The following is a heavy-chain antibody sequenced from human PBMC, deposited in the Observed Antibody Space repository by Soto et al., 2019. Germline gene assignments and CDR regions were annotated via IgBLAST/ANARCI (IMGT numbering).Heavy chain of an antibody. D-gene: IGHD2-15*01. J-gene: IGHJ2*01. CDR2: IKQDGSEK. Sequence: GGSLRLSCAASGFTFSSYWMSWVRQAPGKGLEWVANIKQDGSEKYYVDSVKGRFTISRDNAKNSLYLQMNSLRAEDTAVYYCARGCSGGSCYQYWYFDLWGRGTLVTVSS. CDR1: GFTFSSYW. V-gene: IGHV3-7*04. CDR3: ARGCSGGSCYQYWYFDL.